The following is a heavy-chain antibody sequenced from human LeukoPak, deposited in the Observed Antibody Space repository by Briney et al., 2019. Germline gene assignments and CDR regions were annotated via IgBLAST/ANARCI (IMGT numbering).Heavy chain of an antibody. D-gene: IGHD3-10*01. CDR1: GFTLSTYD. CDR2: IYEAGNT. Sequence: GALRLSCAASGFTLSTYDVHWVRQVTGEALEWVSMIYEAGNTYYTGSVKGRFTISRENAKNSLYLQMHGLTAGDTAVYYCAREMSGSNDAFDIWGPGTMVTVSS. J-gene: IGHJ3*02. CDR3: AREMSGSNDAFDI. V-gene: IGHV3-13*01.